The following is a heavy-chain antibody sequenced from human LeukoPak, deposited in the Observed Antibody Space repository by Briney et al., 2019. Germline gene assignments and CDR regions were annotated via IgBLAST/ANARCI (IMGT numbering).Heavy chain of an antibody. D-gene: IGHD6-19*01. CDR2: ISSSSSYT. V-gene: IGHV3-11*06. J-gene: IGHJ5*02. CDR1: GFTFSDYY. Sequence: GGSLRLSCAAPGFTFSDYYMSWIRQAPGKGLEWVSYISSSSSYTNYADSVKGRFTISRDNAKNSLYLQMNSLRAEDTAVYYCARDNSSGSRGWFDPWGQGTLVTVSS. CDR3: ARDNSSGSRGWFDP.